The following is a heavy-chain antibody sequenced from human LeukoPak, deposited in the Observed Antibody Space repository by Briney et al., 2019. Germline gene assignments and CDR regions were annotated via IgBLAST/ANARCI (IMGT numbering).Heavy chain of an antibody. CDR1: GYRFSDHG. Sequence: GGSLRLSCTASGYRFSDHGIHWVRQAPGKGLEWVAISWYDGSKSYFVDSVKGRFTISRDNSKNTLFLQMNSLRAEDTAVYYCAKGDHLLNWGQGTLVTVSS. CDR2: SWYDGSKS. J-gene: IGHJ4*02. D-gene: IGHD2-2*01. V-gene: IGHV3-33*06. CDR3: AKGDHLLN.